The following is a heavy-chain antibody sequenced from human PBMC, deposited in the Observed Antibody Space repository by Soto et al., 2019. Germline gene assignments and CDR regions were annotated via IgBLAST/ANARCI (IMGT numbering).Heavy chain of an antibody. Sequence: SETLSLTCTVSGGSISSYYWSWIRQPTGKGLEWIGYIYYSGSTNYNPSLKSRVTISVDTSKNQFSLKLSSVTAADTAVYYCGRVVNYDFWSGNHLYYYYYYMDVWGKGTTVTVSS. J-gene: IGHJ6*03. CDR1: GGSISSYY. CDR2: IYYSGST. V-gene: IGHV4-59*01. CDR3: GRVVNYDFWSGNHLYYYYYYMDV. D-gene: IGHD3-3*01.